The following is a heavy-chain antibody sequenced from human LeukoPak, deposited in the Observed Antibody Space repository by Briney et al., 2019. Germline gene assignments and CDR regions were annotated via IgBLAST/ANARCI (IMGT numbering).Heavy chain of an antibody. J-gene: IGHJ4*02. CDR1: GGSFSGYY. Sequence: PSETPSLTCAVYGGSFSGYYWSWIRQPPGKGLEWIGEINHSGSTNYNPSLKSRVTISVDTSKNQFSLKLSSVTAADTAVYYCARGVGYGGNSGYWGQGTLVTVSS. CDR2: INHSGST. CDR3: ARGVGYGGNSGY. V-gene: IGHV4-34*01. D-gene: IGHD4-23*01.